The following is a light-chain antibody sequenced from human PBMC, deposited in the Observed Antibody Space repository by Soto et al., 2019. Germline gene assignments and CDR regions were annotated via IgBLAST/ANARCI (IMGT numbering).Light chain of an antibody. Sequence: EIVMTQSPATLSVSPVERATLSCRASQSVSSNLAWYQQKPGQAPSLLIYGASTRATGIPARFSGSGSGTELTLTISSLQSEDFAVYYCQQYNNWPRTFGKGPKVDIK. CDR1: QSVSSN. CDR2: GAS. CDR3: QQYNNWPRT. J-gene: IGKJ1*01. V-gene: IGKV3-15*01.